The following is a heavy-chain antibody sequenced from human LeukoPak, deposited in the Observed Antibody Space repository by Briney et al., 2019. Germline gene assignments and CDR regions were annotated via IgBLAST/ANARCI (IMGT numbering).Heavy chain of an antibody. Sequence: GESLKISCKGSGYRFTSDWIGWVRQMPGKGLEWMGIIYPGDSDTRYSPSFQGQVTISADKSVNTAYLQWSSLKASDTAMYYCARLSGRVVCSAGSCYIDAWGQGTLVTVSS. V-gene: IGHV5-51*01. J-gene: IGHJ5*02. CDR1: GYRFTSDW. D-gene: IGHD2-15*01. CDR2: IYPGDSDT. CDR3: ARLSGRVVCSAGSCYIDA.